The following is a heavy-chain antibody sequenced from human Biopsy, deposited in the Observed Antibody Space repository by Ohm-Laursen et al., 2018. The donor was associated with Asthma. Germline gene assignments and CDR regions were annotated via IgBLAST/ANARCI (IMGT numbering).Heavy chain of an antibody. V-gene: IGHV4-39*01. D-gene: IGHD3-3*01. Sequence: SQTLSLTCTVSGGSISSSSYYWGWIRQPPGKGLEWIGSIYYNGRTYYNPFLKSRVTISVDTSKKQLSLQLSSVTAADTAVYYCARFTASITIFGVVNNWFDPWGQGTLVTVSS. J-gene: IGHJ5*02. CDR3: ARFTASITIFGVVNNWFDP. CDR2: IYYNGRT. CDR1: GGSISSSSYY.